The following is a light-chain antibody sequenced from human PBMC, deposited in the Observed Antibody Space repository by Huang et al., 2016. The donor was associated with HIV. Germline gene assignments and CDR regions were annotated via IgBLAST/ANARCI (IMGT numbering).Light chain of an antibody. V-gene: IGKV2-28*01. Sequence: DIVMTQSPLSLPVTPGEPASISCRSSQPLLHSNGYNYLDWYLQKPGQVPQLLIYLGSNLASGVPDRFSGSGSVTDFTLKISRVEAEDVGIYYCMQALQTPRTFGQGTRLEIK. CDR1: QPLLHSNGYNY. CDR2: LGS. CDR3: MQALQTPRT. J-gene: IGKJ5*01.